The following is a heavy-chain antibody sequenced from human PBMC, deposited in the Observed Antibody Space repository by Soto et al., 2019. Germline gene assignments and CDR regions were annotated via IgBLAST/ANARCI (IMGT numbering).Heavy chain of an antibody. CDR2: INAGNGNT. V-gene: IGHV1-3*01. CDR3: ARGDYDFWSGYPQTHYFDY. Sequence: ASVKVSCKASGYTFTSYAMHWVRQAPGQRLERMGWINAGNGNTKYSQKFQGRVTITRDTSASTAYMELSSLRSEDTAVYYCARGDYDFWSGYPQTHYFDYWGQGTLVTVSS. D-gene: IGHD3-3*01. J-gene: IGHJ4*02. CDR1: GYTFTSYA.